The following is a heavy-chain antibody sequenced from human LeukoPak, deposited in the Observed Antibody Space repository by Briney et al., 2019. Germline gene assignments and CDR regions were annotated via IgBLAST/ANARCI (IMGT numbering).Heavy chain of an antibody. CDR2: ISDDGDAK. CDR1: GFTFRNYP. D-gene: IGHD2-15*01. Sequence: GGSLRLSCAASGFTFRNYPMTWARRAPGKGLERVSAISDDGDAKYADSVKSQFTVSRHNSKNTLYLQMNSLRAEDTAVYYCAKDWSCSDWGQGTVVSVSS. J-gene: IGHJ4*02. V-gene: IGHV3-23*01. CDR3: AKDWSCSD.